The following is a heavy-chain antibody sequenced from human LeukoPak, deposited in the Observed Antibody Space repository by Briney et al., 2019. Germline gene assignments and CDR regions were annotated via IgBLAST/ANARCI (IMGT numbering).Heavy chain of an antibody. D-gene: IGHD3-22*01. J-gene: IGHJ3*02. CDR1: GGSFSDYY. V-gene: IGHV4-34*01. CDR3: ARVMSDSSYDAFDI. CDR2: INHSGSI. Sequence: SDTLSLTCAVYGGSFSDYYWSWIRQPPGKGLEWIGEINHSGSIKYNPSLKSRVTISVDTSKNQFSLKLSSVIAADTAVYYCARVMSDSSYDAFDIWGQGTMVTVSS.